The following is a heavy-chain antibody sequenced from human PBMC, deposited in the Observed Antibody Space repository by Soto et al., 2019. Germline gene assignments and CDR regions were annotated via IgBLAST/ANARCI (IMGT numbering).Heavy chain of an antibody. CDR2: IYSGGTT. CDR1: GFTGRSNH. D-gene: IGHD3-3*01. V-gene: IGHV3-53*01. J-gene: IGHJ4*02. Sequence: GGSLRLSCAASGFTGRSNHMSWVRQAPGKGLGWVSLIYSGGTTYYADSVKGRFTISRDNSKNTLYLQMKSLRADDTAVYYCARAIIGATAFDYWGQGTLVTVSS. CDR3: ARAIIGATAFDY.